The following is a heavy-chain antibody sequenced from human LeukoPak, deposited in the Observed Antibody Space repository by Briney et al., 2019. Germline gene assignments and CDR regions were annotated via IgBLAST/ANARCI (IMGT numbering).Heavy chain of an antibody. CDR1: GFTFSSYA. CDR3: AKEVVVVAATGWFDP. CDR2: ISGSGGRT. Sequence: GGSLRLSCAASGFTFSSYAMSWVRQAPGKGLEWVSAISGSGGRTYYADCVKGRFTISRDNSKNTLYLQMNSLRAEDTAVYYCAKEVVVVAATGWFDPWGQGTLVTVSS. D-gene: IGHD2-15*01. J-gene: IGHJ5*02. V-gene: IGHV3-23*01.